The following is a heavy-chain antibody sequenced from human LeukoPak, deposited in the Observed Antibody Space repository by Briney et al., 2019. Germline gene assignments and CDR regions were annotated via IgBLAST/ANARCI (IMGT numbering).Heavy chain of an antibody. CDR3: ARDPPSVTLYFFDY. D-gene: IGHD4-11*01. CDR2: IDANNGDT. CDR1: GYTFRGNY. Sequence: ASVKISCKAPGYTFRGNYIHWLRQAPGQGLEWMGWIDANNGDTKSAQKFQGRVTMSRDTSISTAYMDLSSLSPDDAAVYYCARDPPSVTLYFFDYWGQGTLVTVSS. J-gene: IGHJ4*02. V-gene: IGHV1-2*02.